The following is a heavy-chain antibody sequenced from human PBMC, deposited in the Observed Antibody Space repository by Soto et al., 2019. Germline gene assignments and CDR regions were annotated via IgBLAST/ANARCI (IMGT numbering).Heavy chain of an antibody. J-gene: IGHJ4*02. CDR1: GGSTSDKRYF. D-gene: IGHD2-21*02. CDR3: ARQRLLRLKPDFDI. CDR2: MYYSGSS. Sequence: ETLSLTCSVSGGSTSDKRYFWGWVRQSPGKGLEWIGSMYYSGSSYYNPSLKSRVAISVATSKNQFSLKLRSVSAADTAVYFCARQRLLRLKPDFDIWDQGTLVAVSS. V-gene: IGHV4-39*01.